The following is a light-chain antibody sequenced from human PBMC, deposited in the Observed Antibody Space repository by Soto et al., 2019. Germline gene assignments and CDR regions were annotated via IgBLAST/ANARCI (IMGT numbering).Light chain of an antibody. CDR1: SSNIGNNA. J-gene: IGLJ1*01. Sequence: QAVVTQPPSVSEAPRQRVTISCSGSSSNIGNNAVNWYQQLPGKAPKLLIYYDDLLPSGGSDRFSGSKSGTSASLAISGLQSEDEDDYYCAAWDDSLNGYVFGTGTKLTVL. CDR2: YDD. V-gene: IGLV1-36*01. CDR3: AAWDDSLNGYV.